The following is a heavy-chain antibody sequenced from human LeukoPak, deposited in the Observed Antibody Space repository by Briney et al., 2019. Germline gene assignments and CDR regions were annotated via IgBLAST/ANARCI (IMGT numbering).Heavy chain of an antibody. D-gene: IGHD5-24*01. CDR1: GFTFSSYG. Sequence: GGSLRLSCAASGFTFSSYGMHWVRQAPGKGLEWVAVISYDGSNKYCADSVKGRFTISRDNSKNTLYLQMNSLRAEDTAVYYCASERRDGYNLDYWGQGTLVTVSS. CDR2: ISYDGSNK. CDR3: ASERRDGYNLDY. J-gene: IGHJ4*02. V-gene: IGHV3-30*03.